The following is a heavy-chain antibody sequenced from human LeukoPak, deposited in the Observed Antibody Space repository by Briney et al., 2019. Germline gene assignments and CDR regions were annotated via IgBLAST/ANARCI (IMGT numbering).Heavy chain of an antibody. J-gene: IGHJ4*02. CDR1: GLTFSSYA. V-gene: IGHV3-23*01. D-gene: IGHD3-3*01. CDR2: ISGSGGST. CDR3: AKVGRADDYYFGY. Sequence: GGSLRLSCGVSGLTFSSYAMSWVRQAPGKGLEWVSGISGSGGSTYYADSVRGRFTISRDNSKNTLYLQMNSLRAEDTAVYYCAKVGRADDYYFGYWGQGTLVTVSS.